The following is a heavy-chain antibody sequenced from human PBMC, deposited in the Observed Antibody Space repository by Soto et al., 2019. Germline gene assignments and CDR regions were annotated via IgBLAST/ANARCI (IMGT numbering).Heavy chain of an antibody. CDR3: AADPYCGGDCYFDY. D-gene: IGHD2-21*02. Sequence: SVKFSCKASGFTFFTSAVQWVRQARGQGLEWIGWIVVGSGNTNYAQKFQERVTITRDMSTNTAYMELTSLRSEDTAVYYCAADPYCGGDCYFDYWGQGIMVTVSS. CDR2: IVVGSGNT. J-gene: IGHJ4*02. CDR1: GFTFFTSA. V-gene: IGHV1-58*01.